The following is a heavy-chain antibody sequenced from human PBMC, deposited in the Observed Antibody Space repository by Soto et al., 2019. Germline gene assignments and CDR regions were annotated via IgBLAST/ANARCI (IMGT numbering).Heavy chain of an antibody. CDR3: ARVGAIWFGELSSFDY. J-gene: IGHJ4*02. CDR1: GYTFTIYD. V-gene: IGHV1-8*01. CDR2: MNPNSGNT. D-gene: IGHD3-10*01. Sequence: ASVKVSCKASGYTFTIYDINWVRQATGQGLEWMGWMNPNSGNTGYAQKFQGRVTMTRNTSISTAYMELSSLRSEDTAVYYCARVGAIWFGELSSFDYWGQGTLVTVSS.